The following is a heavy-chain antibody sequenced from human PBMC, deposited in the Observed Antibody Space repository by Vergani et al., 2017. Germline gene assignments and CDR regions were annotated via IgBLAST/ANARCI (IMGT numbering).Heavy chain of an antibody. V-gene: IGHV3-23*01. Sequence: EVQLLESGGDLVQPLWSLRLSCAASGFTFNHYAMNWVRQAPGKGLEWVSGISGSGGSTYYAGSVKGRFTISRDSSKNTLYLQMNSLSAGDTAVYYCAKANPRNSGYDYLYYYHAMDVWGQGTTVTVSS. CDR3: AKANPRNSGYDYLYYYHAMDV. D-gene: IGHD5-12*01. CDR1: GFTFNHYA. CDR2: ISGSGGST. J-gene: IGHJ6*02.